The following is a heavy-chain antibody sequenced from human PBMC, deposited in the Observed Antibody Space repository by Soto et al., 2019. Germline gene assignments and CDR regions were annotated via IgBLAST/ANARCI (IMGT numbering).Heavy chain of an antibody. Sequence: QVQLVQSGAEVKKPGASVKVSCKASGYTFTSYGISWVRRAPGQGLEWMGWISAYNGNTNYAQKLQGRVTMTTDTSTSTAYMELRSLRSDDTAVYYCARGQGIVVVPAAIADDFDYWGQGTLVTVSS. CDR2: ISAYNGNT. CDR3: ARGQGIVVVPAAIADDFDY. D-gene: IGHD2-2*01. J-gene: IGHJ4*02. CDR1: GYTFTSYG. V-gene: IGHV1-18*01.